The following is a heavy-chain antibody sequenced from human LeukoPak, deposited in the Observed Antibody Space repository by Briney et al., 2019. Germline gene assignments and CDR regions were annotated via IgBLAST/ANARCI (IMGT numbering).Heavy chain of an antibody. CDR2: IYYSGST. D-gene: IGHD3-22*01. Sequence: SQTLTLTCTVSGGSISSGGYYWSWIRQHPGKGLEWFGYIYYSGSTYYNPSLKSRVTISVDTSKNQFSLKLSSVTAADTAVYYCARVKEDYDSSGYYYFDYWGQGTLVTVSS. J-gene: IGHJ4*02. CDR3: ARVKEDYDSSGYYYFDY. CDR1: GGSISSGGYY. V-gene: IGHV4-31*03.